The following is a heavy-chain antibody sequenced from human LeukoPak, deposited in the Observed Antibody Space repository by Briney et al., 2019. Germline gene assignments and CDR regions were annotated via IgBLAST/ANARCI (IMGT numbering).Heavy chain of an antibody. CDR1: GGSFSGYY. CDR2: INHSGST. V-gene: IGHV4-34*01. D-gene: IGHD3-3*01. CDR3: ASHFLFYDSWSGYYLGVFDY. Sequence: PSETLSLTCAVYGGSFSGYYWSWIRQPPGKGLEWIGEINHSGSTNYNPSLKSRVTISVDTSKNQFSLKLRSVTAADTAVYYCASHFLFYDSWSGYYLGVFDYWGQGTLVTVSS. J-gene: IGHJ4*02.